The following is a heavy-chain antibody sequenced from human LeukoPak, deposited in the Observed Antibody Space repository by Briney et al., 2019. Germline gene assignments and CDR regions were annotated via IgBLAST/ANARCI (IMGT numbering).Heavy chain of an antibody. CDR3: ARELRRDMDV. Sequence: ASVNVSCKASGYTFTSYYMHWVRQAPGQGLEWMGIINPSGGSTSYAQKFQGRVTMTRDMSTSTVYMELSSLRSEDTAVYYCARELRRDMDVWGKGTTVTVSS. V-gene: IGHV1-46*01. J-gene: IGHJ6*03. CDR2: INPSGGST. D-gene: IGHD4-17*01. CDR1: GYTFTSYY.